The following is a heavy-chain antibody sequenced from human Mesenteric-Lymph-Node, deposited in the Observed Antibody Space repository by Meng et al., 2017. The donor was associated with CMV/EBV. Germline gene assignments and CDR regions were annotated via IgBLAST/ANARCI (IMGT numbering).Heavy chain of an antibody. D-gene: IGHD2-2*01. Sequence: YSMNWVRQAPGKGLEWVSSISSSSSYIYYADSVKGRFTISRDNAENSLYLQMNSLRAEDTAVYYCAREGGPRYCSSTSCPWGGWFDPWGQGTLVTVSS. CDR3: AREGGPRYCSSTSCPWGGWFDP. J-gene: IGHJ5*02. CDR2: ISSSSSYI. CDR1: YS. V-gene: IGHV3-21*01.